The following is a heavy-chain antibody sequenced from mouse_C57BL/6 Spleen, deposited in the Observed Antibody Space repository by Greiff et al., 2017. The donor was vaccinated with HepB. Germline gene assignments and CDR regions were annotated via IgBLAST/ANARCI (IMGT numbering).Heavy chain of an antibody. CDR3: ARKGITTVVDGNYFDC. D-gene: IGHD1-1*01. CDR1: GYSFTDYN. V-gene: IGHV1-39*01. Sequence: EVKLVESGPELVKPGASVKISCKASGYSFTDYNMNWVKQSNGKSLEWIGVINPNYGTTSYNQKFKGKATLTVDQSSSTAYMQLNSLTSEDSAVYYCARKGITTVVDGNYFDCWGQGTTLTVAS. CDR2: INPNYGTT. J-gene: IGHJ2*01.